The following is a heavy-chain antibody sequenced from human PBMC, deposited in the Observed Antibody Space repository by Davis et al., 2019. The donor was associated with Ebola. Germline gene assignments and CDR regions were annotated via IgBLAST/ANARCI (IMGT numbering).Heavy chain of an antibody. J-gene: IGHJ4*02. CDR2: ISSSSSYI. Sequence: GESLKISCAASGFTFSSYSMNWVRQAPGKGLEWVSSISSSSSYIYYADSVKGRFTISRDNAKNSLYLQMNSLRAEDTAVYYCARALYSSSWYPFDYWGQGTLVTVSS. CDR1: GFTFSSYS. CDR3: ARALYSSSWYPFDY. V-gene: IGHV3-21*01. D-gene: IGHD6-13*01.